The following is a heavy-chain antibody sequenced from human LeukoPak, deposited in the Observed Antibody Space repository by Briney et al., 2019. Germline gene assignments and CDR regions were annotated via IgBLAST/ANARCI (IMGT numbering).Heavy chain of an antibody. D-gene: IGHD6-6*01. V-gene: IGHV4-39*07. J-gene: IGHJ6*03. CDR1: GGSISSSSYY. CDR2: IYYSGST. Sequence: SETLSLTCTVSGGSISSSSYYWGWIRQPPGKGLEWIGSIYYSGSTYYNPSLKSRVTISVDTSKNQFSLKLSSVTAADTAVYYCASTSSSSTYYYYYMDVWGEGTTVTVSS. CDR3: ASTSSSSTYYYYYMDV.